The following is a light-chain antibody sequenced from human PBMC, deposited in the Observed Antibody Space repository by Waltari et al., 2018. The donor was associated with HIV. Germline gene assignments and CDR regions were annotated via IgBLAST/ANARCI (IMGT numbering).Light chain of an antibody. J-gene: IGKJ1*01. CDR3: QQYNNWPWT. Sequence: EIVMMQSPAPLSVSPGERATLSCRASQSVSSNLAWYQQKPGQAPRLLIYGASTRATGIPARFSGSVSGAEFTLTISSLQSEDFAVYYCQQYNNWPWTFGQGTKVEIK. CDR2: GAS. CDR1: QSVSSN. V-gene: IGKV3-15*01.